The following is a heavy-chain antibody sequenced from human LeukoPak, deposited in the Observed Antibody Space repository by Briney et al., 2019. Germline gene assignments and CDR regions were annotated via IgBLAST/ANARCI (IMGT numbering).Heavy chain of an antibody. V-gene: IGHV1-8*01. D-gene: IGHD3-22*01. CDR1: GYTFTSYD. Sequence: ASVKVSCKASGYTFTSYDINWVRQATGQGLEWMGWMNPNSGNTGYAQKFQGRVTMTRNTSISTAYMELSSLRSEDTAVYYCARGDYDSIGYYTGEYYCDYWGQGTLVTVSS. CDR3: ARGDYDSIGYYTGEYYCDY. CDR2: MNPNSGNT. J-gene: IGHJ4*02.